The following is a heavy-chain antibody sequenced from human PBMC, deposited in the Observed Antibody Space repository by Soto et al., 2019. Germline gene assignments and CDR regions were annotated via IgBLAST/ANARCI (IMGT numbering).Heavy chain of an antibody. CDR3: ARTDSSPTLGWFDP. CDR2: IIPMFSTT. CDR1: GATFRNYA. Sequence: QVQLVQSGTEVKKPGSSVKVSCKASGATFRNYAITWVRQGPGQGLEWMGRIIPMFSTTNYAQNFQGRVTITADNSTSTAYMELSSLRSEDTAVYYCARTDSSPTLGWFDPWGHGTLVTVST. V-gene: IGHV1-69*06. J-gene: IGHJ5*02.